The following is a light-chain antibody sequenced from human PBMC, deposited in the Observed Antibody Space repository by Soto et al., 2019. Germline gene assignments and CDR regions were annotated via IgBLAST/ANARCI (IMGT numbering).Light chain of an antibody. Sequence: EIESTQSPGTLSVSLGQTATLSCRASHRITIRSLAWYQQNSGPAPRLPIYDASSRATGTPDSFTGSGSGTDFSLTSSRLEPEDFAVYYCQQRGGSPPTWTFGQGTKVDIK. CDR1: HRITIRS. CDR3: QQRGGSPPTWT. V-gene: IGKV3-20*01. J-gene: IGKJ1*01. CDR2: DAS.